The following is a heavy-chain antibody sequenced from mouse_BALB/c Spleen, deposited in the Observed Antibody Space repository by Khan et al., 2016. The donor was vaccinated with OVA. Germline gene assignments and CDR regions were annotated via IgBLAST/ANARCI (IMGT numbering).Heavy chain of an antibody. CDR3: AREEYYVSRRAWFAY. J-gene: IGHJ3*01. CDR1: GYAFSSYW. Sequence: QVQLKQSGAELVRPGSSVKISCKASGYAFSSYWMNWVKQRPGQGLEWIGQIYPGDGNTYYNGKFKGKATLTADKSSSTAYMQLTRLTSEDSAVYFCAREEYYVSRRAWFAYWGQGTLVTVSA. D-gene: IGHD1-1*01. CDR2: IYPGDGNT. V-gene: IGHV1-80*01.